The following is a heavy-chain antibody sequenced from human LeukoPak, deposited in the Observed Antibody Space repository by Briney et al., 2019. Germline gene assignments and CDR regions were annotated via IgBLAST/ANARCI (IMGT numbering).Heavy chain of an antibody. CDR1: GFTFSSYS. CDR2: ISYDGIAK. V-gene: IGHV3-30-3*01. J-gene: IGHJ4*02. Sequence: PGSSLRLSCAAYGFTFSSYSMQWVRQAPGKGLEWVAVISYDGIAKYYADSVKGRFTVSRDYSKNTLYLQMNSLRVEDTAVYYCARDLHGSGSFDYWGQGTLVTVSS. D-gene: IGHD3-10*01. CDR3: ARDLHGSGSFDY.